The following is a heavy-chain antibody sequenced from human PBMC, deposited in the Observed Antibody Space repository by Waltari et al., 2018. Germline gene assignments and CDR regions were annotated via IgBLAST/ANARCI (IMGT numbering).Heavy chain of an antibody. J-gene: IGHJ3*02. Sequence: QVQLQESGPGLVKPSETLSLTCAVSGYSISSGSYWGWIRQPPGKGLEWIGSIYHSGSTXYNPSLKSRVTISVDTSKNQFSLKLTSVTAADTAVYYCASVGGAFDMWGQGTLVTVSS. CDR1: GYSISSGSY. V-gene: IGHV4-38-2*01. CDR2: IYHSGST. D-gene: IGHD3-16*01. CDR3: ASVGGAFDM.